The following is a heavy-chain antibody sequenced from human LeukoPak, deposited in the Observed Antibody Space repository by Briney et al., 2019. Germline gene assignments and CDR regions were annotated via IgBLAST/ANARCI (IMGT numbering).Heavy chain of an antibody. CDR2: IKNDGSER. J-gene: IGHJ4*02. D-gene: IGHD3-3*01. V-gene: IGHV3-7*01. CDR1: GFFFRNYF. Sequence: GGSLRLSCAASGFFFRNYFMSWVRQAPGKGLEWVASIKNDGSERYYVDSVRGRYTISRDNTKNSLFLQMSSLRAEDTAVYYCATDRGWRTSGYYLYYFEYWGQGTLVTFSS. CDR3: ATDRGWRTSGYYLYYFEY.